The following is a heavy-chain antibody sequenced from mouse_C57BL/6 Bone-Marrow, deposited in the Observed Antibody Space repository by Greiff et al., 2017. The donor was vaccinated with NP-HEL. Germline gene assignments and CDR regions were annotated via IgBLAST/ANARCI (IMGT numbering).Heavy chain of an antibody. V-gene: IGHV1-64*01. J-gene: IGHJ2*01. CDR1: GYTFTSYW. CDR3: ARAPRFYYYGSGY. D-gene: IGHD1-1*01. CDR2: IHPNSGST. Sequence: VQLQQPGAELLKPGASVKLSCKASGYTFTSYWMHWVKQRPGQGLEWIGMIHPNSGSTNYNEKFKSKATLTVDKSSSTAYMQLSSLTSEDSAVYYCARAPRFYYYGSGYWGQGTTLTVSS.